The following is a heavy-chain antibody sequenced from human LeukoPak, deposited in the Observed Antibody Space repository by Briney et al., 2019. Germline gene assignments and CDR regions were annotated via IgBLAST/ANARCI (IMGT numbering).Heavy chain of an antibody. CDR3: ARKVGYGSGSYYNDY. J-gene: IGHJ4*02. V-gene: IGHV3-30*03. CDR1: GFTFSSYG. Sequence: GGSLRLSCAASGFTFSSYGMHWVRQAPGKGLEWVAVISYDGSNKYYADSVKGRFTISRDNSKNTLYLQMNSLRDEDTAVYYCARKVGYGSGSYYNDYWGQGTLVTVSS. CDR2: ISYDGSNK. D-gene: IGHD3-10*01.